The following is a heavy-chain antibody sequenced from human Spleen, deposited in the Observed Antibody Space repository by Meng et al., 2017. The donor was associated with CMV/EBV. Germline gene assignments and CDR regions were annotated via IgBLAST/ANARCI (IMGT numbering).Heavy chain of an antibody. CDR1: GASISSGDYC. D-gene: IGHD1-1*01. V-gene: IGHV4-31*03. J-gene: IGHJ4*02. CDR3: AKTDSREGGFDS. CDR2: IYFSGVT. Sequence: TVSGASISSGDYCWSWIRQHPERGLEWIGFIYFSGVTYYNPSLKSRITISVDASKRQFFLKLNSVTAADTAVYYCAKTDSREGGFDSWGQGTLVTVSS.